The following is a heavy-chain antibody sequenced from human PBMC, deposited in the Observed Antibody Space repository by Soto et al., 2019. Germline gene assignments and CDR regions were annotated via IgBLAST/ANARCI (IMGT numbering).Heavy chain of an antibody. D-gene: IGHD3-10*01. CDR3: ARGGYYGSGSYCNY. CDR2: INHSGST. J-gene: IGHJ4*02. CDR1: GGSFSGYY. V-gene: IGHV4-34*01. Sequence: QVQLQQWGAGLLKPSETLSLTCAVYGGSFSGYYWSWIRQPPGKGLEWIGEINHSGSTNYNPSLKSRVTKSGDPSKHQFSLKLSSVAAAGPAVYYCARGGYYGSGSYCNYWGQGTLVTVSS.